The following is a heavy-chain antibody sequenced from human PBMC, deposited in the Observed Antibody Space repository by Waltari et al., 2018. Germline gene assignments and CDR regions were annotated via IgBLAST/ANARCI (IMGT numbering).Heavy chain of an antibody. CDR1: GGSISSYY. J-gene: IGHJ4*02. V-gene: IGHV4-59*08. Sequence: QVPLQESGPGLVKPSEPLSLTCTVPGGSISSYYWSWTRQPPGKGLEWIGYIYYSGSTNYNPSLKSRVTISVDTSKNQFSLKLSSVTAADTAVYYCARAGRGSGFPDFDYWGQGTLVTVSS. CDR3: ARAGRGSGFPDFDY. D-gene: IGHD2-15*01. CDR2: IYYSGST.